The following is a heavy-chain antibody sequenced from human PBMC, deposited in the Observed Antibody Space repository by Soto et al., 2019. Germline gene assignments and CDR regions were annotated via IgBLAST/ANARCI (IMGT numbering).Heavy chain of an antibody. Sequence: QVQLVQSGAEVKKPGSSVKVSCKASGGTFSSYAISWVRQAPGQGLEWMGGIIPIFGTANYAQKFQGRVTITADESTSTAYMELSSLRSEDTAVYYCARGRYDPASYHTAMVTSRYYYGMDVWGQGTTVTVSS. J-gene: IGHJ6*02. CDR3: ARGRYDPASYHTAMVTSRYYYGMDV. D-gene: IGHD5-18*01. CDR2: IIPIFGTA. CDR1: GGTFSSYA. V-gene: IGHV1-69*01.